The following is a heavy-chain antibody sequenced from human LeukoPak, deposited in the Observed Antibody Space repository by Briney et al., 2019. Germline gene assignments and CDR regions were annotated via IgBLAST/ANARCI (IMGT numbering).Heavy chain of an antibody. V-gene: IGHV4-61*02. CDR1: GGSISSGSYY. CDR2: IYTSGST. Sequence: KPSETLSLTCTVSGGSISSGSYYWSWIRQPAGKGLEWIGRIYTSGSTNYNPSLKSRVTISVDTSKNQFSLKLSSVTAADTAVYYCARDWGYCSGGSCYFWFDPWGQGTLVTVSS. CDR3: ARDWGYCSGGSCYFWFDP. D-gene: IGHD2-15*01. J-gene: IGHJ5*02.